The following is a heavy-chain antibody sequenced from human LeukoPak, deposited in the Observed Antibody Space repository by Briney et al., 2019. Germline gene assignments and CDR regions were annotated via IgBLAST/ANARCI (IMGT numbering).Heavy chain of an antibody. J-gene: IGHJ4*02. V-gene: IGHV3-23*01. D-gene: IGHD5-24*01. CDR1: GFTFSTYA. Sequence: GGSLRLSCAASGFTFSTYAMSWVRQAPGKGPEWVSAIGGSGGSTYYADSVKGRFTISRDNSKNTLHLQMNSLRAEDTAVYYCAKRGMTTIKEGFDYWGQGTLVTASS. CDR2: IGGSGGST. CDR3: AKRGMTTIKEGFDY.